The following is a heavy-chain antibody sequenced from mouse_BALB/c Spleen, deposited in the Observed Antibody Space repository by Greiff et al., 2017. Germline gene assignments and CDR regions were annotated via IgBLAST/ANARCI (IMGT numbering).Heavy chain of an antibody. D-gene: IGHD1-1*01. J-gene: IGHJ4*01. CDR1: GFSLTSYG. CDR3: ATTVDYAMDY. V-gene: IGHV2-9*02. CDR2: IWAGGST. Sequence: VQLKESGPGLVAPSQSLSITCTVSGFSLTSYGVHWVRQPPGKGLEWLGVIWAGGSTNYNSALMSRLSISKDNSKSQVFLKMNSLQTDDTAMYYCATTVDYAMDYWGQGTSVTVSS.